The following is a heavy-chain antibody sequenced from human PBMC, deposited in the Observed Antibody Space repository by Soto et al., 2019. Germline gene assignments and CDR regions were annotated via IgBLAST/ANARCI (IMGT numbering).Heavy chain of an antibody. CDR2: IIPIFGTA. D-gene: IGHD4-17*01. CDR1: GGTFSSYA. J-gene: IGHJ6*02. V-gene: IGHV1-69*01. CDR3: ARGDYGGNSHYYYGMDV. Sequence: QVQLVQSGAEVKKPGSSVKVSCKASGGTFSSYAISWVRQAPGQGLEWMGGIIPIFGTANYAQKFQGRVTITADESTSTAYMELSSLRSEDTAVYYCARGDYGGNSHYYYGMDVWGQGTTVTVSS.